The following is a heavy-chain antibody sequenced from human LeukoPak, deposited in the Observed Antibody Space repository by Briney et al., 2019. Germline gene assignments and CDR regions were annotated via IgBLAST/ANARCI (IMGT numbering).Heavy chain of an antibody. J-gene: IGHJ4*02. CDR3: ARDHQIAAAGRGDVNTFDY. D-gene: IGHD6-13*01. CDR1: GGTFSSYA. V-gene: IGHV1-69*04. Sequence: SVKVSCKASGGTFSSYAISWVRQAPGQGLEWMGRIIPILGIANYAQKFQGRVTITADKSTSTAYMELSSLRAEDTAVYYCARDHQIAAAGRGDVNTFDYWGQGTLVTVSS. CDR2: IIPILGIA.